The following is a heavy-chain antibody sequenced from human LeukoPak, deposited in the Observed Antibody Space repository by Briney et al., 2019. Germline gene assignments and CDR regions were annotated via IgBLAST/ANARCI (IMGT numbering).Heavy chain of an antibody. V-gene: IGHV1-18*01. Sequence: ASVKVSCKASGYTFTSYGISWVRQAPGQGLEWMGWISAYNGNTNYAQKLQGRVTMTTDTSTSTAYMELRSLRSDDTAVYYCARGREGYCSSTSCQSSFDYWGQGTLVTVSS. D-gene: IGHD2-2*01. CDR2: ISAYNGNT. J-gene: IGHJ4*02. CDR1: GYTFTSYG. CDR3: ARGREGYCSSTSCQSSFDY.